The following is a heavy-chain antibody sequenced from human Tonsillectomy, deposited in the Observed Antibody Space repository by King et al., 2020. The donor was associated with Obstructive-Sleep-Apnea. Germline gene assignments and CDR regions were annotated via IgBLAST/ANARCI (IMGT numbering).Heavy chain of an antibody. V-gene: IGHV4-39*07. Sequence: QLQESGPGLVKPSETLSLTCTVSGVSINSRDYYWGWIRQPPGKGLQWIGIIYYSGSTYYNPSLKSRVTISVDTSKSQFSLRLTSVTAADTAVYYCARGRNTWYSDYWGQGTLDTVSS. CDR3: ARGRNTWYSDY. J-gene: IGHJ4*02. D-gene: IGHD1-14*01. CDR1: GVSINSRDYY. CDR2: IYYSGST.